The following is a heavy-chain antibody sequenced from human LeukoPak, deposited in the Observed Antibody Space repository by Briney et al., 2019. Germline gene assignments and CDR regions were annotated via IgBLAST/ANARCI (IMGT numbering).Heavy chain of an antibody. J-gene: IGHJ4*02. V-gene: IGHV4-34*01. D-gene: IGHD3-22*01. CDR3: ARVSDSSGYYLFDY. CDR2: INHSGST. Sequence: SETLSLTCAVYGGSFSGYYWSWIRQPPGKGLEWIGEINHSGSTNYNPSLKSRVTISVDTAKNQFSLKLSSVTAADTAVYYCARVSDSSGYYLFDYWGQGTLVTVSS. CDR1: GGSFSGYY.